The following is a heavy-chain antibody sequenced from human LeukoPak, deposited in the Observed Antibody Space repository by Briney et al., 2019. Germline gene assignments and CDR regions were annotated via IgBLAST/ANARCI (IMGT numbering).Heavy chain of an antibody. D-gene: IGHD2-2*02. V-gene: IGHV3-30*02. CDR3: AKDPFVVVPAAIFEWFDP. CDR1: GFAFSSYG. CDR2: IRYDGSNK. Sequence: PGGSLRLSCAASGFAFSSYGMHWVRQAPGKGLEWVAFIRYDGSNKYYADSVKGRFTISRDNSKNTLYLQMNSLRAEDTAVYYCAKDPFVVVPAAIFEWFDPWGQGTLVTVSS. J-gene: IGHJ5*02.